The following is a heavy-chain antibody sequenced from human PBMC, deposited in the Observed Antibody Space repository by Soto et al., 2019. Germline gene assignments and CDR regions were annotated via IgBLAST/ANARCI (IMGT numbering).Heavy chain of an antibody. CDR1: GFTFSSYA. CDR2: ISYDGSNK. CDR3: ARVPTAYSSGMYYFDY. V-gene: IGHV3-30-3*01. J-gene: IGHJ4*02. D-gene: IGHD6-19*01. Sequence: QVQLVESGGGVVQPGRSLRLSCAASGFTFSSYAMHRVRQAPGKWLEWVAVISYDGSNKYYADSVKGRFTISRDNSKNTLYLQMNSLRAEDTAVYYCARVPTAYSSGMYYFDYWGQGTLVTVAS.